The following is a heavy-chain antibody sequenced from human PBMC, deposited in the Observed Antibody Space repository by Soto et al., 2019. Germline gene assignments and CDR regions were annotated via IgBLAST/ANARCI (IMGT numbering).Heavy chain of an antibody. CDR1: GFTFSSYG. CDR2: ISYDGSNK. V-gene: IGHV3-30*18. CDR3: AKDPRVWRSLVRGVMKSYFDY. D-gene: IGHD3-10*01. Sequence: QVQLVESGGGVVQPGRSLRLSCAASGFTFSSYGMHWVRQAPGKGLEWVAVISYDGSNKYYADSVKGRFTISRDNSKNPLYLQMNSLRAEESAVYYCAKDPRVWRSLVRGVMKSYFDYWGQGTLVTVSS. J-gene: IGHJ4*02.